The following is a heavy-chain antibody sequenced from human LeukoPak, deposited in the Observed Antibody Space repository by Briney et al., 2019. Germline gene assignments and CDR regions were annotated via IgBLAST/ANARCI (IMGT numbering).Heavy chain of an antibody. CDR3: ARIDGPTVFTYYMDL. Sequence: GGSLRLSCATSGFSFNRRGMNWVRHPPGKGLEWVSYISPRSETIFYAESVQGRFAVSRDDAKGSLYLQMHTLRVEDTAVYYCARIDGPTVFTYYMDLWGKGTTVTVAS. D-gene: IGHD3-16*01. CDR1: GFSFNRRG. CDR2: ISPRSETI. J-gene: IGHJ6*03. V-gene: IGHV3-48*04.